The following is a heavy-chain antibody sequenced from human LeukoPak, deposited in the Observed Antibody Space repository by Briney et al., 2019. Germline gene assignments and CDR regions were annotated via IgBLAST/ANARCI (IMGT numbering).Heavy chain of an antibody. CDR2: IKQDGSEK. Sequence: PGRSLRLSCAASGFTFSSYWMGWVRQAPGKGLGWVANIKQDGSEKYYVDSVKGRFTISRDNAKNSMYRQMNSLRAEDTAVFYCARDSGWSFYYWGQGTLVTVSS. CDR3: ARDSGWSFYY. D-gene: IGHD6-19*01. V-gene: IGHV3-7*01. J-gene: IGHJ4*02. CDR1: GFTFSSYW.